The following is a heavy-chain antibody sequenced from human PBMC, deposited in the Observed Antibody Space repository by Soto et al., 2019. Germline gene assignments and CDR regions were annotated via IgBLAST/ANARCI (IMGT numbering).Heavy chain of an antibody. J-gene: IGHJ4*02. V-gene: IGHV5-51*01. CDR3: SRGRTVPAPFDY. CDR1: GYTFTSYW. Sequence: PGESLKISCKGSGYTFTSYWIGWVRQMPGKGLEWMGIIFPGDPDIRYSPSFQGQITVSADMAISTAYLQWSSLKASDSAMYYCSRGRTVPAPFDYWGQGTLVTVSP. CDR2: IFPGDPDI. D-gene: IGHD2-2*01.